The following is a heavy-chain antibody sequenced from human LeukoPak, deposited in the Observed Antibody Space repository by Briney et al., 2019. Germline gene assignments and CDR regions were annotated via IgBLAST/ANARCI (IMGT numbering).Heavy chain of an antibody. J-gene: IGHJ4*03. V-gene: IGHV3-48*03. CDR1: GFTFRNYE. D-gene: IGHD1-1*01. CDR3: ARDLTPEGTGDADY. Sequence: GGSLRLSCAASGFTFRNYEMNWARQAPGKGLEWVSYIDGAGSTIHHADSVKGRFTISRDHATNSLYIQMNSLRAEDTAVYYCARDLTPEGTGDADYWGQGTLVTVSS. CDR2: IDGAGSTI.